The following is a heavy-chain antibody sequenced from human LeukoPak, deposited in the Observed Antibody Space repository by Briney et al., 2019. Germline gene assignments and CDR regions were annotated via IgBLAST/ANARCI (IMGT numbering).Heavy chain of an antibody. V-gene: IGHV4-34*08. Sequence: GSLRLSCAASGFIFTNYAMNWVRQAPGKGLEWIGEISHSGSTTYNPSLRSRVTISGDTSKKQFSLKLSSVTAADTAVYYCVTYYYGSSAPKRNYWGQGILVTVSS. CDR1: GFIFTNYA. D-gene: IGHD3-22*01. CDR2: ISHSGST. J-gene: IGHJ4*02. CDR3: VTYYYGSSAPKRNY.